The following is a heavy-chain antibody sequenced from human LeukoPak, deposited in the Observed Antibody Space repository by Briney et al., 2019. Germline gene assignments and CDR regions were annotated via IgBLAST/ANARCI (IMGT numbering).Heavy chain of an antibody. D-gene: IGHD3-10*01. CDR1: GFTFSDYS. J-gene: IGHJ5*02. CDR2: ISSSSTYM. CDR3: ARRNLRSGSYPGFDP. Sequence: PGGSLRLSCAASGFTFSDYSMNWVRQAPGEGLEWVSSISSSSTYMYYADSVKGRFTISRDNAKNSLYLQMNSLRAEDTAVYYCARRNLRSGSYPGFDPLGQGTLVTVSS. V-gene: IGHV3-21*01.